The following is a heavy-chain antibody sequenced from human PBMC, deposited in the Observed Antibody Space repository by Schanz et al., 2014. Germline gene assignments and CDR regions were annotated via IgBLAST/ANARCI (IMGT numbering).Heavy chain of an antibody. J-gene: IGHJ4*02. D-gene: IGHD1-26*01. CDR3: ARGGSWSHYRLDY. CDR1: GITFSSHS. CDR2: ISGSSRTI. Sequence: EVHLAESGGGLVQPGGSLRLSCAASGITFSSHSFNWVRQAPGKGLEWISYISGSSRTIYYADSMKGRFTVSRDNAENALYLQMNSLRAEDTGLYFCARGGSWSHYRLDYWGQGTLVTVSS. V-gene: IGHV3-48*01.